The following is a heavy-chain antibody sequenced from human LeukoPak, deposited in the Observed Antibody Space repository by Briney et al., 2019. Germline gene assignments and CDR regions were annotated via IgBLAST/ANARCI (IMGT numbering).Heavy chain of an antibody. V-gene: IGHV3-23*01. CDR2: ISGSGAST. CDR3: TLGGYYGDYCHY. D-gene: IGHD4-17*01. Sequence: GGSLRLSCAASGFPFSSYAMNWVRQAPGKGLEWVSAISGSGASTYYADSVKGRFTISRDNSKNTLYLQMNSLKTEDTAVYYCTLGGYYGDYCHYWGQGTLVTVSS. J-gene: IGHJ4*02. CDR1: GFPFSSYA.